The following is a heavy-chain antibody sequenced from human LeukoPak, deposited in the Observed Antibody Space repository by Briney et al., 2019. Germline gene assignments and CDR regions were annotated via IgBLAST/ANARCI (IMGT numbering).Heavy chain of an antibody. Sequence: LSLTCTVSGGSISSGDYYMSWIRQAPGKGLEWVSYISSSGSTIYYADSVKGRFTISRDNAKNSLYLQMNSLRAEDTAVYYCARASHYDFWSGYLYYFDYWGQGTLVTVSS. D-gene: IGHD3-3*01. V-gene: IGHV3-11*04. CDR3: ARASHYDFWSGYLYYFDY. J-gene: IGHJ4*02. CDR2: ISSSGSTI. CDR1: GGSISSGDYY.